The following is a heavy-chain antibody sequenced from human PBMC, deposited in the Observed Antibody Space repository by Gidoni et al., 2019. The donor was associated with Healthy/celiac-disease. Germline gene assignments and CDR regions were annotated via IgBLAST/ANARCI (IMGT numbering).Heavy chain of an antibody. J-gene: IGHJ6*04. CDR3: ARRNYYNGMDV. V-gene: IGHV1-8*01. Sequence: QVQLVQSGAEVKKPGASVKVSCKASGYTFTSYDINWVRQATGQGLEWMGWMNPTRGNTGKAKKFKGRVTRTRNTAISTAYRELRSLRSEETAVYYGARRNYYNGMDVWGKGTTVTVSS. CDR2: MNPTRGNT. CDR1: GYTFTSYD.